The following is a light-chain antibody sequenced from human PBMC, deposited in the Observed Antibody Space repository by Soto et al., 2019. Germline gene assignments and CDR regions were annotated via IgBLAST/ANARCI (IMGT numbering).Light chain of an antibody. CDR3: QQRSSLPFT. V-gene: IGKV3-11*01. CDR1: QSVTSY. CDR2: DAS. Sequence: EIVLTQSPAAMSLSPGERATLSCRASQSVTSYLAWYQQKPGQAPRLLIYDASNRATGIPARFSGSGSGTDFTLTISSLEPEDFAVYYCQQRSSLPFTFGGGTRVEIK. J-gene: IGKJ4*01.